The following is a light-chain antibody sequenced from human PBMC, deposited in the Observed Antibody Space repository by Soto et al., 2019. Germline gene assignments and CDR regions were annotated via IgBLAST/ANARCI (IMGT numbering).Light chain of an antibody. CDR2: TTS. CDR1: QAINSY. Sequence: DIQMTQSPSSVSASVGDRVTITCRASQAINSYLAWYQQKPGKAPNLLIYTTSSLQSGVPSRFSGSGSGTYFTLTISNLEPEYFATYYCQQGNRFPLTFGGGTKVEIK. J-gene: IGKJ4*01. CDR3: QQGNRFPLT. V-gene: IGKV1-12*01.